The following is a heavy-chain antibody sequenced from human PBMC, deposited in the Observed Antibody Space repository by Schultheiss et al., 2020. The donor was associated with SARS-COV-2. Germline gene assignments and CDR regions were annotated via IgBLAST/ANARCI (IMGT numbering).Heavy chain of an antibody. CDR1: GFTVSSNY. CDR2: ISSSGSTI. CDR3: APNYYDSSGYYRYFDY. V-gene: IGHV3-11*04. Sequence: GGSLRLSCSASGFTVSSNYMSWVRQAPGKGLEWVSYISSSGSTIYYADSVKGRFTISRDNAKNSLYLQMNSLRAEDTAVYYCAPNYYDSSGYYRYFDYWGQGTLVTVSS. D-gene: IGHD3-22*01. J-gene: IGHJ4*02.